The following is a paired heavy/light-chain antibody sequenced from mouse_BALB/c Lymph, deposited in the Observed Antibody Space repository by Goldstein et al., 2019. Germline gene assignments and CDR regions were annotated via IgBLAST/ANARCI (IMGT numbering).Heavy chain of an antibody. Sequence: DVQLQESGPGLVKPSQSLSLTCTVTGYSITSDYAWNWIRQFPGNTLEWMGYISYSGSTSYNPSLKSRISITRDTSKNQFFLQLNSVTTEDTATYYCARWGLRRRYFDVWGAGTTVTVSS. D-gene: IGHD2-2*01. V-gene: IGHV3-2*02. CDR3: ARWGLRRRYFDV. CDR1: GYSITSDYA. CDR2: ISYSGST. J-gene: IGHJ1*01.
Light chain of an antibody. Sequence: EIVLTQSIPSLTVSAGERVTISCKSNQNLLWSGNQRYCLVWHQWKPGQTPTPLITWTSDRYSGVPDRFIGSGSVTDFTLTISSVQAEDVAVYFCQQHLHIPFTFGSGTKLEIK. V-gene: IGKV8-16*01. CDR2: WTS. J-gene: IGKJ4*01. CDR3: QQHLHIPFT. CDR1: QNLLWSGNQRYC.